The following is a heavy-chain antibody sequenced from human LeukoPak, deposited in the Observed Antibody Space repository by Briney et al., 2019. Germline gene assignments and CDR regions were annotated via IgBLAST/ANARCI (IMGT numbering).Heavy chain of an antibody. V-gene: IGHV3-48*03. CDR1: GFTFTTYA. Sequence: QSGGSLRLSCAASGFTFTTYAMSWVRQAPGKGLEWVSYISSSGSTIYYADSVKGRFTISRDNAKNSLYLQMNSLRAEDTALYYCARAEMATISSPVDYWGQGTLVTVSS. CDR3: ARAEMATISSPVDY. CDR2: ISSSGSTI. D-gene: IGHD5-24*01. J-gene: IGHJ4*02.